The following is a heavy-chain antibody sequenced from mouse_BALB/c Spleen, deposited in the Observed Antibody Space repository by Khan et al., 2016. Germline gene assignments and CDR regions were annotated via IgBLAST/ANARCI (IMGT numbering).Heavy chain of an antibody. CDR1: GYTFTTFY. J-gene: IGHJ1*01. V-gene: IGHV1S56*01. CDR2: IYPGNINT. CDR3: ARGYYEWYFDV. Sequence: QVRLQQSGPELVKPGASVRISCKASGYTFTTFYIHWLKQGPGQGLEWIGWIYPGNINTKYNENFKDKATLTADKSASTAYMQLSSLTSDDSSVYFCARGYYEWYFDVWGAGTTVTVSS. D-gene: IGHD2-4*01.